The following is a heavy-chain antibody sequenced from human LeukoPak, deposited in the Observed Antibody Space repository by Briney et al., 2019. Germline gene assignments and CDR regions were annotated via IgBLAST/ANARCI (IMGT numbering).Heavy chain of an antibody. D-gene: IGHD4-17*01. Sequence: SQTLSLTCTVSGGSISSGGYYWRWIRQHPGKGLEWIGYIYYSGSTYYNPSLKSRVTISVDTSKNQFSLKLCSVTAADTAVYYCARGYGDYGPWWFDYWGQGTLVTVSS. V-gene: IGHV4-31*03. CDR2: IYYSGST. CDR3: ARGYGDYGPWWFDY. CDR1: GGSISSGGYY. J-gene: IGHJ4*02.